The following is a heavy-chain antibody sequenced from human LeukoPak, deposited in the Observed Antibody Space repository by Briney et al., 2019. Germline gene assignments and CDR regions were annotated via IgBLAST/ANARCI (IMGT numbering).Heavy chain of an antibody. CDR3: AKDQSIASMDV. CDR2: ISYDGSNK. D-gene: IGHD6-6*01. V-gene: IGHV3-30*18. Sequence: GGSLRLSCAASGFTFSSYGMHWVRQAPGKGLEWVAVISYDGSNKYYADSVKGRFTISRDNSRNTLYLQMNSLRAEDTAVYYCAKDQSIASMDVWGQGTTVTVSS. J-gene: IGHJ6*02. CDR1: GFTFSSYG.